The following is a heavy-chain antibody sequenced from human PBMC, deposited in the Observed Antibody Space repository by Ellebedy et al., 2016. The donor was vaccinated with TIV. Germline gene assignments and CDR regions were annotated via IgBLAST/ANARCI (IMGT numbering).Heavy chain of an antibody. CDR3: ARGGNTLGFCLSTSCGTQGLGV. D-gene: IGHD2-2*01. J-gene: IGHJ6*02. CDR2: IGTGGDT. Sequence: PGGSLRLSCAASGFKFSDYDMYWIRPVPGKSLEWVAGIGTGGDTFSAVSVKGRFTISRENDRKSLSLQMSNLRAGDTGVYFCARGGNTLGFCLSTSCGTQGLGVWGQGTAVTV. CDR1: GFKFSDYD. V-gene: IGHV3-13*01.